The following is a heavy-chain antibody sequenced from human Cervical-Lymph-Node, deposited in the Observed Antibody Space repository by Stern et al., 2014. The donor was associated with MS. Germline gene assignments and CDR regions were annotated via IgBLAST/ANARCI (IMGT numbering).Heavy chain of an antibody. CDR1: GFTFSYST. D-gene: IGHD4-11*01. Sequence: VQLVESGGGVVQPGRSLRLSCAASGFTFSYSTMHWVRQAPGKGLEWVATVSYDGSDEYYPDSVKGRFTISRDNSKNTLYLQVNSLRAEDTGVYFCARDRTVTTYYYYYGMDVWGQGTTDTVSS. V-gene: IGHV3-30*04. CDR2: VSYDGSDE. CDR3: ARDRTVTTYYYYYGMDV. J-gene: IGHJ6*02.